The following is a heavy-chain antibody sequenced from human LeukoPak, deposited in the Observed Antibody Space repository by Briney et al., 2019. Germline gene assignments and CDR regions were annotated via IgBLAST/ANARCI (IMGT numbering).Heavy chain of an antibody. CDR2: ISWNSGTI. CDR1: GFIFNNYA. J-gene: IGHJ4*02. V-gene: IGHV3-9*01. D-gene: IGHD6-19*01. Sequence: GRSLRLSCAGSGFIFNNYAMHWVRQPPGRGLEWVSGISWNSGTIDYADSVRGRFTISRDNAKNSLYLQMDSLRVEDTAFYYCAKDNRRHYTSGPNPDSLHWGQGALVTVSS. CDR3: AKDNRRHYTSGPNPDSLH.